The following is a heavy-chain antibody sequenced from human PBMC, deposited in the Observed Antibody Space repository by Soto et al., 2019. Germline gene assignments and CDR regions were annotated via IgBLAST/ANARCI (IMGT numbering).Heavy chain of an antibody. CDR2: IYYSGST. Sequence: SETLSLTCTVSGGSISSSSYYWGWIRQPPGKGLEWIGSIYYSGSTYYNPSLKSRVTISVDTSKNQFSLKLSSVTAADTAVYYCARGYSYGLNWFDPWGQGTLVTVSS. J-gene: IGHJ5*02. V-gene: IGHV4-39*01. CDR3: ARGYSYGLNWFDP. CDR1: GGSISSSSYY. D-gene: IGHD5-18*01.